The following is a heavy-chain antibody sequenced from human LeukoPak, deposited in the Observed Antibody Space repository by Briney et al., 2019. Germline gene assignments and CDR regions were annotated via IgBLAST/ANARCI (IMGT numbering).Heavy chain of an antibody. D-gene: IGHD1-7*01. CDR1: GFTFSSYS. CDR3: ARPGITGTMGYGAFDI. J-gene: IGHJ3*02. V-gene: IGHV3-21*01. Sequence: PGGSLRLSCAASGFTFSSYSINWVRQAPGKGLEWVSSIDSSSSYMYYADSVKGRFTISRDNAKNSLFLQMNSLRVEDTAVYYCARPGITGTMGYGAFDIWGQGTRVTVSS. CDR2: IDSSSSYM.